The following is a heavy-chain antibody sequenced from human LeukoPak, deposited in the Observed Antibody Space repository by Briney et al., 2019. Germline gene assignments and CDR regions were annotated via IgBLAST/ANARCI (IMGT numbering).Heavy chain of an antibody. J-gene: IGHJ4*02. Sequence: SETLSLTCTLSYGSISSSSYYWGWIRQPPGKGLEWIGSIYYSGSTYYNPSLKSRVTISVDTSKNQCSLRLSSVTAADTAIYYCARHPAPGIAAAGRYAFDYWGQGTLVTVSS. CDR2: IYYSGST. D-gene: IGHD6-13*01. CDR1: YGSISSSSYY. V-gene: IGHV4-39*01. CDR3: ARHPAPGIAAAGRYAFDY.